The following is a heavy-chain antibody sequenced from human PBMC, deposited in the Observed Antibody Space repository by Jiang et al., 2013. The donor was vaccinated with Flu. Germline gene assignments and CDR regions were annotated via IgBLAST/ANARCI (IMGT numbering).Heavy chain of an antibody. V-gene: IGHV1-3*01. D-gene: IGHD1-7*01. CDR2: INAGNSNT. CDR1: GYTFNTYG. CDR3: ARWNYGADY. Sequence: SGAEVKKPGASVKVSYKASGYTFNTYGLHWVRQAPGQRLEWMGWINAGNSNTEYSLKFQGRVSITRDTSASTAYMELSSLRSEDTAVYYCARWNYGADYWGQGTLVTVSS. J-gene: IGHJ4*02.